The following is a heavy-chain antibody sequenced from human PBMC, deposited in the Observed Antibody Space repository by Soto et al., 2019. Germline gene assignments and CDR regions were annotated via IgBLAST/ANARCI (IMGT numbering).Heavy chain of an antibody. CDR1: GYTFTGYY. CDR3: ATFFWGIEGDAFDI. V-gene: IGHV1-2*04. D-gene: IGHD3-16*01. Sequence: ASVKVSCKASGYTFTGYYMRWVRQAPGQGLEWMGWINPNSGGTNYAQKFQGWVTMTRDTSISTAYMELSRLRSDDTAVYYCATFFWGIEGDAFDIWGQGTMVTVSS. CDR2: INPNSGGT. J-gene: IGHJ3*02.